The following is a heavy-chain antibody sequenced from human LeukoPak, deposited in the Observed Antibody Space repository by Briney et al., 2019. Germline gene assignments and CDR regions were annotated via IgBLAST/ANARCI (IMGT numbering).Heavy chain of an antibody. CDR3: ARDGSSGYSSSWTPDY. CDR2: INAGNGNT. CDR1: GYTFTSYA. D-gene: IGHD6-13*01. J-gene: IGHJ4*02. V-gene: IGHV1-3*01. Sequence: ASVKVSCTASGYTFTSYAMHWVRQAPGQRLEWMGWINAGNGNTKYSQKFQGRVTITRDTSASTAYMELSSLRSEDTAVYYCARDGSSGYSSSWTPDYWGQGTLVTVSS.